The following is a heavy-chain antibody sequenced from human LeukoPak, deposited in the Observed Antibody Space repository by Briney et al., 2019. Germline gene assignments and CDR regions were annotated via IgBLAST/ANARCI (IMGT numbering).Heavy chain of an antibody. J-gene: IGHJ4*02. V-gene: IGHV1-46*01. CDR1: GYTFTSYD. Sequence: ASVKVSCKASGYTFTSYDINWVRQPPGQGLEWMGIINPSGGSTSYAQKFQGRVTMTRDMSTSTVYMELSSLRSEDTAVYYCARDLSGYDYPGDYWGQGTLVTVSS. D-gene: IGHD5-12*01. CDR3: ARDLSGYDYPGDY. CDR2: INPSGGST.